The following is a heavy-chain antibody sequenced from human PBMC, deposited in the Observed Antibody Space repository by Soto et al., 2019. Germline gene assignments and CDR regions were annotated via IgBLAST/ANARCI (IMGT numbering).Heavy chain of an antibody. Sequence: VQLVESGGGLVKPGGSLRLSCAASGFTFSSYSMNWVRQAPGKGLEWVSSISSSSSYIYYADSVKGRFTISRDNAKNSLYLQMNSLRTEDTAVYYCARGKRGYCSSTSCHPFDYWGQGTLVTVSS. V-gene: IGHV3-21*01. D-gene: IGHD2-2*01. CDR1: GFTFSSYS. CDR2: ISSSSSYI. J-gene: IGHJ4*02. CDR3: ARGKRGYCSSTSCHPFDY.